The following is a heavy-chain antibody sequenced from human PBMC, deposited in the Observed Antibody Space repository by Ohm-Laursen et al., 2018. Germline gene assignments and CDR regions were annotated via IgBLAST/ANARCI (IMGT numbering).Heavy chain of an antibody. Sequence: SLRLSCAAPGFIFSSYAMSWVRQAPGKGLEWVSTISGSGGTTYYADSVKGRFSISRDSSKNTLYLQMNSLSAEDTAVYYCAKVPRYCSGGSCRGGYFQYWGQGTLVNVSS. D-gene: IGHD2-15*01. CDR3: AKVPRYCSGGSCRGGYFQY. V-gene: IGHV3-23*01. CDR2: ISGSGGTT. J-gene: IGHJ1*01. CDR1: GFIFSSYA.